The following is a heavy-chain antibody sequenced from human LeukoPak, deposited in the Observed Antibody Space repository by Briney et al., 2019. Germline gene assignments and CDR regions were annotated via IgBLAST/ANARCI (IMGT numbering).Heavy chain of an antibody. D-gene: IGHD2-8*01. CDR2: TNSGGTST. V-gene: IGHV3-23*01. J-gene: IGHJ4*02. CDR1: GFPFSDFS. Sequence: GGSLRLSCATSGFPFSDFSMSWVRQAPGKGLEWISTTNSGGTSTYYAESVKGRFTISRDNSKNTLYLQISSLRVEDTAVYYCAKQSYARSLGEGGPGTLVSVSS. CDR3: AKQSYARSLGE.